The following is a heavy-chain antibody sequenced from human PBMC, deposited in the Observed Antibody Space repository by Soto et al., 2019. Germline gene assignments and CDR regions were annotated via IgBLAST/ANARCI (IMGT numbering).Heavy chain of an antibody. CDR3: ARGWELLEYYHYGMDV. D-gene: IGHD1-26*01. V-gene: IGHV4-59*08. CDR2: IYYSGST. Sequence: SETLSLTCTVSGGSISSYYWSWIRQPPGKGLEWIGYIYYSGSTNYNPSLKSRVTISVDTSKNQFSLKLSSVTAADTAVYYCARGWELLEYYHYGMDVWGQGTTVTVSS. J-gene: IGHJ6*02. CDR1: GGSISSYY.